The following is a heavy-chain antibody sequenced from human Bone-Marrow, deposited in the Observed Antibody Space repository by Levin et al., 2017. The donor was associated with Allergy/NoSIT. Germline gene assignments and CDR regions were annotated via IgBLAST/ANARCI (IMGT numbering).Heavy chain of an antibody. D-gene: IGHD4-17*01. CDR2: IKQDGSEK. J-gene: IGHJ3*02. Sequence: GESLKISCAASGFTFSSYWMSWVRQAPGKGLEWVANIKQDGSEKYYVDSVKGRFTISRDNAKNSLYLQMNSLRAEDTAVYYCARVYGDYGAFDIWGQGTMVTVSS. V-gene: IGHV3-7*01. CDR3: ARVYGDYGAFDI. CDR1: GFTFSSYW.